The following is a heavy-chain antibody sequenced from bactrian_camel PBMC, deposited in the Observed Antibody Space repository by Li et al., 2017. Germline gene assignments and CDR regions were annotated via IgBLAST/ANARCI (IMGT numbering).Heavy chain of an antibody. CDR1: GYASSRYC. D-gene: IGHD3*01. J-gene: IGHJ6*01. Sequence: DVQLVESGGASVQAGVSLRLSCTASGYASSRYCMGWFRQAPGKEREAVAVIYTGGGSTYYADSVKGRFTISPDNAKNTVHLQMNSLKPEDTAMYYCAATSYGLILSCSAALADFGYWGQGTQVTVS. V-gene: IGHV3S40*01. CDR3: AATSYGLILSCSAALADFGY. CDR2: IYTGGGST.